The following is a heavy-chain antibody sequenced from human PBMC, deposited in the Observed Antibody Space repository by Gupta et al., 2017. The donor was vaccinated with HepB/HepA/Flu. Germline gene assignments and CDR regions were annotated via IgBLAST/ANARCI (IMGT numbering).Heavy chain of an antibody. D-gene: IGHD4-17*01. CDR1: GGSFSGYY. Sequence: QVLLQQWGAGLLKSSETLSITCAVYGGSFSGYYWSWIRQPPGKGLEWIGEINHSGSTNYNPSLKSRVTISVDTSKNQFSLKLSAVTAADTAVYYCARGADYAYFDYWGQGTLVTVSS. V-gene: IGHV4-34*01. CDR2: INHSGST. CDR3: ARGADYAYFDY. J-gene: IGHJ4*02.